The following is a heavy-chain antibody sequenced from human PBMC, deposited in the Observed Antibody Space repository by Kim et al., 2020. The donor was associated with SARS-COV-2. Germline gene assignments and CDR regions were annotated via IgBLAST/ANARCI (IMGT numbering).Heavy chain of an antibody. Sequence: GGSLRLSCTGSGFTFSSDWMIWVRQAPGKGLEWLANIKQDGSENYYVDSVKGRSTISRDNAKNSLYLHMNRLRPADTAIYYCTRPANGWAEGVYWGQGTL. J-gene: IGHJ4*02. CDR1: GFTFSSDW. D-gene: IGHD6-19*01. CDR2: IKQDGSEN. V-gene: IGHV3-7*01. CDR3: TRPANGWAEGVY.